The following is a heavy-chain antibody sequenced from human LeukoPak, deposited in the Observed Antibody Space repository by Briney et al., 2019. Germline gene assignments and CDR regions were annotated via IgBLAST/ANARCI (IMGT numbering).Heavy chain of an antibody. CDR3: ARQGVYCSSTSCYVGAFDI. J-gene: IGHJ3*02. V-gene: IGHV4-39*01. D-gene: IGHD2-2*01. Sequence: SETLSLTCTVSGGSISSSSYYWGWIRQPPGKGLEWIGSIYYSGSAYYNPSLKSRVTISVDTSKNQFSLKLSSVTAADTAVYYCARQGVYCSSTSCYVGAFDIWGQGTMVTVSS. CDR2: IYYSGSA. CDR1: GGSISSSSYY.